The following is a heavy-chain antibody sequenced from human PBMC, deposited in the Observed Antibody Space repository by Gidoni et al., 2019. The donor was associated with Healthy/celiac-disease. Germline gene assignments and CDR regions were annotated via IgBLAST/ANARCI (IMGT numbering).Heavy chain of an antibody. CDR2: ISSSSSYI. CDR3: ARLFRGYSYGQDY. Sequence: EVQLVESGGGLVKPGGSLSLSCAASGLTFSSYSMNWVRQAPGKGLEWVSSISSSSSYIYYADSVKGRFTISRDNAKNSLYLQMNSLRAEDTAVYYCARLFRGYSYGQDYWGQGTLVTVSS. V-gene: IGHV3-21*01. J-gene: IGHJ4*02. D-gene: IGHD5-18*01. CDR1: GLTFSSYS.